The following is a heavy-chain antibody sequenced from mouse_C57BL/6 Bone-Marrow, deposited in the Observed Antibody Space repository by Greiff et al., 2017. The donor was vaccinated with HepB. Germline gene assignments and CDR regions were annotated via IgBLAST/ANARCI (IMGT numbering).Heavy chain of an antibody. CDR3: AKNGATVVAEDYAMDY. CDR1: GFSFTSYG. Sequence: QVQLQQSGPGLVQPSQRLSITCTVSGFSFTSYGVHWVRQSPGKGLEWLGVIWRGGSTDYNAAFMSRLSITKDNSKSQVFFKMNSLQADDTAIYYCAKNGATVVAEDYAMDYWGQGTSVTVSS. CDR2: IWRGGST. D-gene: IGHD1-1*01. J-gene: IGHJ4*01. V-gene: IGHV2-5*01.